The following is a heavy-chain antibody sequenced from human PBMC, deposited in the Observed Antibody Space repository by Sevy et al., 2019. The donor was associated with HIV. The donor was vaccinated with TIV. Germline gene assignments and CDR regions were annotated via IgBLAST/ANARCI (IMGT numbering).Heavy chain of an antibody. D-gene: IGHD6-19*01. V-gene: IGHV3-73*01. CDR1: GFTFTGST. CDR3: SSQRTIAVAGDYFDY. Sequence: GGSLRLSCAASGFTFTGSTMYWVRQASGKGLEWVARIRSRAKTYATAYAASVKGRFTISRDESRNTAYLQMNSLKTEDTAVYYCSSQRTIAVAGDYFDYWGQGTLVTVSS. J-gene: IGHJ4*02. CDR2: IRSRAKTYAT.